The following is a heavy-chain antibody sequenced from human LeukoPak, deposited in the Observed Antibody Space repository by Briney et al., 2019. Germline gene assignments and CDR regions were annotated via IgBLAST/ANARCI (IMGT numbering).Heavy chain of an antibody. V-gene: IGHV1-18*01. CDR3: ARDQYDSSGTLFDY. J-gene: IGHJ4*02. CDR2: ISAYNGNT. CDR1: GYTFTNYG. Sequence: VASVKVSCKASGYTFTNYGISWVRPAPGQGLEWMGWISAYNGNTNYAQKLQGRVTMTTDTSTSTGYMELRSLRSDDTAVYYCARDQYDSSGTLFDYWGQGTLVTVSS. D-gene: IGHD3-22*01.